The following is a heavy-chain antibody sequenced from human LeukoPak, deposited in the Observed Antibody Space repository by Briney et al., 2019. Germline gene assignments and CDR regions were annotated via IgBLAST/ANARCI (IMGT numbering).Heavy chain of an antibody. CDR1: GGTFISYA. J-gene: IGHJ6*02. V-gene: IGHV1-69*13. Sequence: GASVKVSCKASGGTFISYAISWVRQAPGQGLEWMGGIIPIFGTANYAQKFQGRVTITADESTSTAYMELSSLRSEDTAVYYCARGHPYYYYYGMDVWGQGTTVTVSS. CDR3: ARGHPYYYYYGMDV. CDR2: IIPIFGTA.